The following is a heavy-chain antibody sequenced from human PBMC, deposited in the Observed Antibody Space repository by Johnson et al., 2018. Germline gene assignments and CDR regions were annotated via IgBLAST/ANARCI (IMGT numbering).Heavy chain of an antibody. D-gene: IGHD3-3*01. CDR3: TRDLSRITIFGVVRDYYGMDV. CDR1: GFTFGDYA. V-gene: IGHV3-49*05. J-gene: IGHJ6*02. Sequence: VQLVESGGGLVKXGRSLRLSCTASGFTFGDYAMSWFRQAPGKGLEWVGFIRSKAYGGTTEYAAYVKGRLTIPRDDSKSIAYLQMNSLKTEDTAVYYCTRDLSRITIFGVVRDYYGMDVWGQGTTVTVSS. CDR2: IRSKAYGGTT.